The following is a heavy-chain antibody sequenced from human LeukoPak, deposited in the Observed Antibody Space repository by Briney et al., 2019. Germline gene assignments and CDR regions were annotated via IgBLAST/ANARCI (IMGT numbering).Heavy chain of an antibody. V-gene: IGHV3-53*01. CDR1: GFSVSSNY. D-gene: IGHD2-21*02. CDR2: IYSGGST. CDR3: ARTDETAPAEDFQH. J-gene: IGHJ1*01. Sequence: GGSLRLSWAASGFSVSSNYMSWVRQAPGKGLEWVSVIYSGGSTYYAASVKGRFTISRDNSKNTLYLQMKSLRAEDTAVYYCARTDETAPAEDFQHWGQGTLVTVSS.